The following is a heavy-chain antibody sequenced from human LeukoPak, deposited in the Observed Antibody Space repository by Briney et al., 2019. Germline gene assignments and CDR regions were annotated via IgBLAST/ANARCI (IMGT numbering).Heavy chain of an antibody. Sequence: ASVKVSCKASGYTLTSYDINWVRQATGQGLEWMGWMNPNSGNTGYAQKFQGRVTMTRNTSISTAYMELSTLRSEDTAVYYCARGPFGGDAFDIWGQGTMVTVSS. CDR3: ARGPFGGDAFDI. CDR1: GYTLTSYD. D-gene: IGHD3-10*01. CDR2: MNPNSGNT. J-gene: IGHJ3*02. V-gene: IGHV1-8*01.